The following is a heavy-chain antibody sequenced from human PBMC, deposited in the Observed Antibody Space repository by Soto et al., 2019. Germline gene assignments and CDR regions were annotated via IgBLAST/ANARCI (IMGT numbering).Heavy chain of an antibody. CDR2: ISGSGGDT. D-gene: IGHD2-21*01. CDR1: GFTFSNYA. Sequence: GGSLRLSCAASGFTFSNYALSWVRQAPGKGLEWVSIISGSGGDTYYSDSVRGRFTISRDNSKNTLYLQMNSLRAEDTAVYYCVRAVVVIAGPNWFDPWGQGTLVTVSS. CDR3: VRAVVVIAGPNWFDP. V-gene: IGHV3-23*01. J-gene: IGHJ5*02.